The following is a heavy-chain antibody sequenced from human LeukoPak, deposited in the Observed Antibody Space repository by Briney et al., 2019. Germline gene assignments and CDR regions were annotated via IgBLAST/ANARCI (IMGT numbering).Heavy chain of an antibody. CDR1: GYSLTSFD. D-gene: IGHD6-13*01. Sequence: ASVKVSCKASGYSLTSFDINWVRQGAGQGLEWMGWMNPKRGNTGYAPTFQGRVTITRDTSIDTAFMELSSLRPDDTAVYYCARGGSSSSYYNNYGMDVWGQGTTITVSS. V-gene: IGHV1-8*01. CDR3: ARGGSSSSYYNNYGMDV. J-gene: IGHJ6*02. CDR2: MNPKRGNT.